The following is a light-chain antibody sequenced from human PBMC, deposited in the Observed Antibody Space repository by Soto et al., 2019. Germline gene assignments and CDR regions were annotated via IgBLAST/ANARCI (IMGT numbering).Light chain of an antibody. J-gene: IGKJ3*01. CDR3: HQYGSSPGLFT. V-gene: IGKV3-20*01. Sequence: EIVLTQSPGTLSLSPGERATLSCRASQSITSSYLAWYQQKPGQAPRLLIYGASSRATGIPDRFSGSGSGAYFTLTISRLEPEDFAVYYCHQYGSSPGLFTFGPGTKVDVK. CDR1: QSITSSY. CDR2: GAS.